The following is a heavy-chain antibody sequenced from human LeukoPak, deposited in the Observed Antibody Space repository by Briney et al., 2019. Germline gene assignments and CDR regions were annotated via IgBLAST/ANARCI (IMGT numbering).Heavy chain of an antibody. D-gene: IGHD6-6*01. CDR1: GGSISSSSYY. J-gene: IGHJ4*02. Sequence: SETPSLTCTVSGGSISSSSYYWGWIRQPPGKGLEWIGSIYYSGSTYYNPSLKSRVTISVDTSKNQFSLKLSSVTAADTAVYYCARESSSIAARGSFDYWGQGTLVTVSS. V-gene: IGHV4-39*07. CDR3: ARESSSIAARGSFDY. CDR2: IYYSGST.